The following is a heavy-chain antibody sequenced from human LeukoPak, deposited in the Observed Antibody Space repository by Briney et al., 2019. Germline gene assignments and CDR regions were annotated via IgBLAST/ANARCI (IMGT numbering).Heavy chain of an antibody. CDR1: RYTFTSYD. CDR3: ARELQRAAAGNGYYYYGMDV. D-gene: IGHD6-13*01. CDR2: MNPNSGNT. Sequence: ASVKVSCKASRYTFTSYDINWLRQATGQGLEWMGWMNPNSGNTGYAQKFQGRVTMTRNTSISTAYMELSSLRSEDTAVYYCARELQRAAAGNGYYYYGMDVWGQGTTVTVSS. J-gene: IGHJ6*02. V-gene: IGHV1-8*01.